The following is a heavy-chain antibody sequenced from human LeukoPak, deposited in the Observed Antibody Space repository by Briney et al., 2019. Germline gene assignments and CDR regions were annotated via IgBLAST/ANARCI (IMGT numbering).Heavy chain of an antibody. Sequence: ASVKVSCKASGYTFTGYYMHWVRQAPGQGLEWMGRINPNSGGTNYAQKFQGRVTMTRDTSISTAYMELSSLRSEDTAVYYCARDCRYSYDWYFDLWGRGTLVTVSS. V-gene: IGHV1-2*06. CDR3: ARDCRYSYDWYFDL. CDR2: INPNSGGT. CDR1: GYTFTGYY. D-gene: IGHD5-18*01. J-gene: IGHJ2*01.